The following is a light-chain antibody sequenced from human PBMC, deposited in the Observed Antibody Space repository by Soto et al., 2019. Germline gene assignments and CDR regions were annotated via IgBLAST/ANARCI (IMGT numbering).Light chain of an antibody. J-gene: IGKJ4*01. CDR2: GAS. Sequence: EIVMTQSPATLSVSPGERATLSCRASQSVSSNLAWYQQKPGQAPRLLIYGASTRATGIPARFSGSGSGTEFTLTISSLQSEDFAVYYGQQYNNWPPVTLGGGTKVDIK. V-gene: IGKV3-15*01. CDR1: QSVSSN. CDR3: QQYNNWPPVT.